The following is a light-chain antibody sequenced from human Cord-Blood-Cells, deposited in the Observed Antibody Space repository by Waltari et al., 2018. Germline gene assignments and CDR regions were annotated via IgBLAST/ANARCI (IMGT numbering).Light chain of an antibody. V-gene: IGKV6-21*02. CDR1: QSIGSS. J-gene: IGKJ2*01. Sequence: DIVLMLSPDFPPVSQPAKVPISCRTSQSIGSSLHWYQQKPDHSPKLLIKYASQSISGVPSRFSGSGSGTDSTLTINSLEDEDAATYYCHQSSSLPHTFGQGTKLEIK. CDR2: YAS. CDR3: HQSSSLPHT.